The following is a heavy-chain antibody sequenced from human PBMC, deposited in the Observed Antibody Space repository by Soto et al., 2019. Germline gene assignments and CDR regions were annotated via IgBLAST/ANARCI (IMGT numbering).Heavy chain of an antibody. D-gene: IGHD2-8*01. CDR2: IYYSGST. CDR3: ARVGDELGYCTNGVCSRPSHFDY. Sequence: SETLSLTCTVSGGSISSYYWSWIRQPPVKGLEWIGYIYYSGSTNYNPSLKSRVTISVDTSKNQFSLKLSSETAADTAVYYCARVGDELGYCTNGVCSRPSHFDYWGQRTRVTVCS. V-gene: IGHV4-59*01. J-gene: IGHJ4*02. CDR1: GGSISSYY.